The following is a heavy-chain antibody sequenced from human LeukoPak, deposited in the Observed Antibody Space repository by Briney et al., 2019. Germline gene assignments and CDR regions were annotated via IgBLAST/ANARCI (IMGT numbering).Heavy chain of an antibody. Sequence: GGSLRLSCAASGFTFSSYGMHWVRQAPGKGLEWVAVISYDGSNKYYADSVKGRFTISRDNSKNTLYLQMNSLRAEDTAVYYCARPGVGTVTTSYYFDYWGQGTLVTVSS. CDR3: ARPGVGTVTTSYYFDY. J-gene: IGHJ4*02. V-gene: IGHV3-30*03. CDR1: GFTFSSYG. D-gene: IGHD4-17*01. CDR2: ISYDGSNK.